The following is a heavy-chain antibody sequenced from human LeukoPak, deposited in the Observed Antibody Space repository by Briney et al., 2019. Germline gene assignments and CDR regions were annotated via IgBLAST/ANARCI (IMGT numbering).Heavy chain of an antibody. V-gene: IGHV3-23*01. J-gene: IGHJ4*02. CDR1: GFTFSSYA. D-gene: IGHD1-26*01. Sequence: PGGSLRLSCAASGFTFSSYAMSWVRQAPGKGLEWVPAISGSGGSTYYADSVKGRFTISRDNSKNTLYLQMNSLRAEDTAVYYCAKDRVGAHDYFDYWGQGTLVTVSS. CDR2: ISGSGGST. CDR3: AKDRVGAHDYFDY.